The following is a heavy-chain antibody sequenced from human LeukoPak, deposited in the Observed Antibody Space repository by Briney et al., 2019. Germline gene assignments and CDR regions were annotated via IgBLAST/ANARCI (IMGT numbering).Heavy chain of an antibody. Sequence: GGSLRLSCAASGFTFSSYWMSWVRQAPGKGLGWVANIKQDGSEKYYVDSVKGRFTISRDNAKNSLYLQMNSLRAEDMAVYYCASPGIAVAGTYGTFDYWGQGTLVTVSS. J-gene: IGHJ4*02. CDR1: GFTFSSYW. D-gene: IGHD6-19*01. V-gene: IGHV3-7*01. CDR3: ASPGIAVAGTYGTFDY. CDR2: IKQDGSEK.